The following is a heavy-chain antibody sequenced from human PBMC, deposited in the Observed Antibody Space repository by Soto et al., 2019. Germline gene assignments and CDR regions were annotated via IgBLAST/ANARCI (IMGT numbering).Heavy chain of an antibody. J-gene: IGHJ4*02. V-gene: IGHV4-59*08. CDR1: GGSISSYY. D-gene: IGHD1-1*01. CDR2: IYYSGST. CDR3: ARRYGSSFDY. Sequence: PSETLSLTCTVSGGSISSYYWSWIRQPPGKGLEWIGYIYYSGSTNYNPSLKSRVTISVDTSKNQFSLKLSSVTAADTPVYYCARRYGSSFDYWGQGTLVTVS.